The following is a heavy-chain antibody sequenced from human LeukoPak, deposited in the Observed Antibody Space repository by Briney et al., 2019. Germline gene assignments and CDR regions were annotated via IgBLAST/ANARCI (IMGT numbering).Heavy chain of an antibody. V-gene: IGHV1-8*01. Sequence: ASVKVSCKASGYTFSNYDINWVRQATGQGLEWMGWMNPNSGKRVYAQKFQGRVTITSNSSINTAYMELTSLTSDDTAVYYCAKGLRSDYWGQGTLVTVSS. CDR1: GYTFSNYD. D-gene: IGHD3-16*02. CDR3: AKGLRSDY. CDR2: MNPNSGKR. J-gene: IGHJ4*02.